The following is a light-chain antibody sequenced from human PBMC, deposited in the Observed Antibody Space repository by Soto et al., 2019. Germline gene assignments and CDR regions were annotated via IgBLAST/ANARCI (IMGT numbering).Light chain of an antibody. CDR2: GAS. Sequence: DIQLTQSPSFRSASVGDRVSITCRASQGISSYLAWYQQRPGKAPKLLMYGASTLQSGVPSRFSGSASGTTFTRTIYNLQPEDFATYYCQQLNNFPRTFGQGTKVE. J-gene: IGKJ1*01. CDR3: QQLNNFPRT. CDR1: QGISSY. V-gene: IGKV1-9*01.